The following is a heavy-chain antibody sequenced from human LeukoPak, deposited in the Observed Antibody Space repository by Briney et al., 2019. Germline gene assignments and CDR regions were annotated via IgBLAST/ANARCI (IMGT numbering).Heavy chain of an antibody. J-gene: IGHJ4*02. Sequence: PGGCLRLSCAASGFTFSTYWMGWVRQAPGEGLEWVANIKEDGSEKYYEDSVTGRFTISRDNAKNSLYLQMNSLRAEDTAVYYCARSRFGESINFDYWGQGTLVTVSS. CDR2: IKEDGSEK. CDR1: GFTFSTYW. D-gene: IGHD3-10*01. CDR3: ARSRFGESINFDY. V-gene: IGHV3-7*01.